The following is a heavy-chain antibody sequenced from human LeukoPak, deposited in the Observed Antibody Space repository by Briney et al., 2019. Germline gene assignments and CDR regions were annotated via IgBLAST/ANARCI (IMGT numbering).Heavy chain of an antibody. Sequence: GGSLRLSCAASGFTFSTFAMIWVRQPPGKGLEWVSSIFPSGGEIHYAGSVRGRFTISRDNSKSTLSLQMNSLRDEDTAIYYCATYRQVLLPFESWGQGTLVTVSS. V-gene: IGHV3-23*01. D-gene: IGHD2/OR15-2a*01. CDR1: GFTFSTFA. CDR2: IFPSGGEI. CDR3: ATYRQVLLPFES. J-gene: IGHJ4*02.